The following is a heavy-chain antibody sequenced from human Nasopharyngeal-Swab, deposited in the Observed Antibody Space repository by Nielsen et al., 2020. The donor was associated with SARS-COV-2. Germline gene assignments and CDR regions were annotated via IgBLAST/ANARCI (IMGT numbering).Heavy chain of an antibody. CDR2: INHSGST. Sequence: SETLSLTCAVYGGSFSGYYWSWVRQPPGKGLEWIGEINHSGSTNYNPSPTSRVTISVDTYKNKFSLKLSSVPDAAAAVYYCARCNGAFDYWGQGTMVTVSS. D-gene: IGHD4-17*01. CDR1: GGSFSGYY. V-gene: IGHV4-34*01. J-gene: IGHJ4*01. CDR3: ARCNGAFDY.